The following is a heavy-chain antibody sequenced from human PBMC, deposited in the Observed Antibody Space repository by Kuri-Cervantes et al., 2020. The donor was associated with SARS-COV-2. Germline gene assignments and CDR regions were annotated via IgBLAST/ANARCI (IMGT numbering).Heavy chain of an antibody. CDR3: ARQGGYYGSGRGYYFDY. Sequence: SETLSLTCSVSGGSISSGSYYWTWIRQPAGEGLEYIGRIYTSGSTNYNPSLKSRVTISVDTSKNQFSLKLSSVTAADTAVYYCARQGGYYGSGRGYYFDYWGQGTLVTVSS. J-gene: IGHJ4*02. CDR2: IYTSGST. V-gene: IGHV4-61*02. D-gene: IGHD3-10*01. CDR1: GGSISSGSYY.